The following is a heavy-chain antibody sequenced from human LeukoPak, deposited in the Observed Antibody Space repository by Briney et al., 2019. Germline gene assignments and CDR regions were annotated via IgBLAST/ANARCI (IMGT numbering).Heavy chain of an antibody. Sequence: GGSLRLSCAASGFTFSNYGMHLVRQAPGKGLEWVAFIRYDGSNKYYADSVKGRFTISRDNSKNTLYLQMNSLRAEDTAVYYCAKDVRPFSRGSSSPRFYWGQGTLVTVSS. V-gene: IGHV3-30*02. CDR3: AKDVRPFSRGSSSPRFY. D-gene: IGHD6-13*01. CDR2: IRYDGSNK. CDR1: GFTFSNYG. J-gene: IGHJ4*02.